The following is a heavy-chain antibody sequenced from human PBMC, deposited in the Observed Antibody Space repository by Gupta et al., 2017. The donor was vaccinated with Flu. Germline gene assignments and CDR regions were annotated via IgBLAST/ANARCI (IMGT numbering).Heavy chain of an antibody. CDR3: ARRIPYGKTFDY. J-gene: IGHJ4*02. CDR2: VGYSGNP. D-gene: IGHD2/OR15-2a*01. V-gene: IGHV4-39*01. CDR1: GGSISDTSYY. Sequence: QLQLQESGPGLVKPSETLSLICTVSGGSISDTSYYWGWIRQPPGKGLEWIGNVGYSGNPFYNPYLKSRVTISVDTSKNKFSLKLSSVTAADTAGYYCARRIPYGKTFDYWGQGARVTVSS.